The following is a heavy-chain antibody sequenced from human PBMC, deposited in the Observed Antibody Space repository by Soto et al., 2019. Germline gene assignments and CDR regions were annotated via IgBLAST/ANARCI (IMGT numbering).Heavy chain of an antibody. CDR3: ARDLRSGYRYYGMDV. D-gene: IGHD3-3*01. CDR1: GDSVSNYF. V-gene: IGHV4-59*02. CDR2: IHYSGSS. J-gene: IGHJ6*02. Sequence: QVQLQESGPGLVKPSETLSLTYTVSGDSVSNYFWSWIRQPPGKGLEWIGCIHYSGSSNYNPSLKSRVTISVDTSKNQFSLKVTSVTAVDTAVYYCARDLRSGYRYYGMDVWGQGTTVTVSS.